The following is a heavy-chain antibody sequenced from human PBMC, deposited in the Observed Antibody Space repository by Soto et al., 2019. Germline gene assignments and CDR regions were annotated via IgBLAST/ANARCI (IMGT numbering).Heavy chain of an antibody. CDR3: ARDRPTSSIRARDYYYAMDV. CDR2: ISTYNGNT. Sequence: QFQLVQSGAEVKKPGASVKVSCKASGYSFITYGISWVRQAPGQGLEWLGWISTYNGNTNYAQKLQGRITMTTDTSTTTGYMELRSLRSDDTAVYYCARDRPTSSIRARDYYYAMDVWGQVTTVTVSS. CDR1: GYSFITYG. V-gene: IGHV1-18*01. J-gene: IGHJ6*02. D-gene: IGHD6-6*01.